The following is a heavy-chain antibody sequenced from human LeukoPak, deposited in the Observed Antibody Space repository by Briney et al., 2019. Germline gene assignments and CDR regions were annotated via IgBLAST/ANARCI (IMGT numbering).Heavy chain of an antibody. CDR3: AREGICSSTSCYQSHYYYYMDV. CDR1: GFTFSSYS. CDR2: ISSSSSTI. J-gene: IGHJ6*03. V-gene: IGHV3-48*01. D-gene: IGHD2-2*01. Sequence: SGGSLRLSCAASGFTFSSYSMNWVRQAPGKGPEWVSYISSSSSTIYYADSVKGRFTISRDNAKNSLYLQMNSLRAEDTAVYYCAREGICSSTSCYQSHYYYYMDVWGKGTTVTVSS.